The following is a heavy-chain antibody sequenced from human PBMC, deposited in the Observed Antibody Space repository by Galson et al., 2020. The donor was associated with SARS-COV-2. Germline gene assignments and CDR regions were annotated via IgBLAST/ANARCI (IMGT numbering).Heavy chain of an antibody. D-gene: IGHD5-18*01. CDR3: ARHDDVDAGLLGGYY. CDR1: GASVSNSDYY. J-gene: IGHJ4*02. CDR2: FLYSEDT. V-gene: IGHV4-39*01. Sequence: SETLSLTCTVSGASVSNSDYYWGWIRQPPGKGLEWIGTFLYSEDTYYNPSLKSRVTISVDTSTNQFSLKLTSVTAADTAIYYCARHDDVDAGLLGGYYWGQGTLVTVSS.